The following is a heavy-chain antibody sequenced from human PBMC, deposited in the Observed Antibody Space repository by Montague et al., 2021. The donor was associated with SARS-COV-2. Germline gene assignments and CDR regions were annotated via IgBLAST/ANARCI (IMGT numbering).Heavy chain of an antibody. Sequence: SETLSLTCTVSGGSISSYYWTWIRQSPGKGLEWIGHIYYTGSTKNNPSLKSRVTTSLDTSKTQFSLKLKSVTAADTAVYYCARHEGVVVAATYTGLSVHPGWFDPWGQGTLVTVSS. J-gene: IGHJ5*02. D-gene: IGHD2-15*01. CDR3: ARHEGVVVAATYTGLSVHPGWFDP. V-gene: IGHV4-59*08. CDR1: GGSISSYY. CDR2: IYYTGST.